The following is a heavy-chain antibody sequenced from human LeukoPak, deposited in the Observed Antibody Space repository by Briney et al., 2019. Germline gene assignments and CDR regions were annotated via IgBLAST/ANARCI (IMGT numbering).Heavy chain of an antibody. Sequence: SETLSLTCTVSGGSISSSSAYWGWIRQPPGKGLEWIGYIYYSGSTNYNPSLKSRVTISVDTSKNQFSLKLSSVTAADTAVYYCARHSRLDKSSLSWADYWGQGTLVTVSS. CDR2: IYYSGST. J-gene: IGHJ4*02. CDR1: GGSISSSSAY. D-gene: IGHD2-2*03. V-gene: IGHV4-61*05. CDR3: ARHSRLDKSSLSWADY.